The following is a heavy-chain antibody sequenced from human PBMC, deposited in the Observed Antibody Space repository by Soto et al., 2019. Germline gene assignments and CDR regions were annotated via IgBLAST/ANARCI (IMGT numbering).Heavy chain of an antibody. V-gene: IGHV2-5*02. J-gene: IGHJ3*02. CDR3: AHRPSWIRGRSGFDI. CDR2: VYWDDDQ. D-gene: IGHD3-10*01. Sequence: QITLKESGPTLVKPTQTLTLTCTVSGFSLSTSGVGVGWIRQPPGKALEFLALVYWDDDQRYSPSLKSRLTITNDTSNNPVVLTMTDMDPVDTATYCGAHRPSWIRGRSGFDIWGQGTMVTVSS. CDR1: GFSLSTSGVG.